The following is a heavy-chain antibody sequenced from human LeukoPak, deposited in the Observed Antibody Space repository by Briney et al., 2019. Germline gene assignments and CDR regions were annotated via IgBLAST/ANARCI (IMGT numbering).Heavy chain of an antibody. J-gene: IGHJ3*02. D-gene: IGHD6-19*01. V-gene: IGHV4-59*01. CDR3: ARNRRSGGHGGDALDI. Sequence: SETLSLTCTVSGGSISSYYWSWIRQPPGKGLEWIGYIYYSGSTNYNPSLKSRVTISVDTSKNQFSLKLSSVTAADTAVYYCARNRRSGGHGGDALDIWGQGTMVTVSS. CDR2: IYYSGST. CDR1: GGSISSYY.